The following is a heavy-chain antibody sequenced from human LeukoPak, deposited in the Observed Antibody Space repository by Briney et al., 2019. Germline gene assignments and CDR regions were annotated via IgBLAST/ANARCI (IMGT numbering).Heavy chain of an antibody. Sequence: ASVKVSCKASGYTFNDFYVHWVRQAPGQGLEWMGWINPKIADTIYAQSVRGRVTMTRDTSITTAYLELSSLRSDDTAVYYCARSFPNDNRNPHIDHWGQGTLITVSS. CDR1: GYTFNDFY. V-gene: IGHV1-2*02. D-gene: IGHD1-1*01. CDR3: ARSFPNDNRNPHIDH. CDR2: INPKIADT. J-gene: IGHJ4*02.